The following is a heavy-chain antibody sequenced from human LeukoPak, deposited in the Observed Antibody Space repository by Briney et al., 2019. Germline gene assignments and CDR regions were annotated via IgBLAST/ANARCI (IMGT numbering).Heavy chain of an antibody. CDR2: IIPIFGTA. CDR1: GGTFSSHA. D-gene: IGHD6-13*01. Sequence: ASVKVSCKASGGTFSSHAISWVRQAPGQGLEWMGRIIPIFGTANYAQKFQGRVTITTDESTSTAYMELSSLRSEDTAVYYCARAYSSSWYDAVYFDYWGQGTLVTVSS. CDR3: ARAYSSSWYDAVYFDY. V-gene: IGHV1-69*05. J-gene: IGHJ4*02.